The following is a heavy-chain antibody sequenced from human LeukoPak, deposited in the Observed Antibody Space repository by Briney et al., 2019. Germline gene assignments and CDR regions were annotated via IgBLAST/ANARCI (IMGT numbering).Heavy chain of an antibody. Sequence: ASVKVSCKASGDTFSSYYISWVRQAPGQGLEWMGRIIPILGIANYAQKFQGRVTIAADKSTSTAYMELSSLRSEDTAVYYCARGLWQQQIQYWGERTLVTVSS. V-gene: IGHV1-69*04. CDR1: GDTFSSYY. CDR2: IIPILGIA. CDR3: ARGLWQQQIQY. J-gene: IGHJ4*02. D-gene: IGHD6-13*01.